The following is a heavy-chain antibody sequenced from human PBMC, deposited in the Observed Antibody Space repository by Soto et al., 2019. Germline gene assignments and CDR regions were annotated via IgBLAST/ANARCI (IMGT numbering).Heavy chain of an antibody. V-gene: IGHV5-51*01. Sequence: EVQLVQSGAEVKKPGESLKISCKGSGYSFTSYWIGWVRQMPGKGLEWMGIIYPGDSDTRYSPSFQGQVTISADKSISTAYLQWSSLKASDTAMYYCARHSALCSSTSCYNNWFDPWGQGTLVTVSS. CDR2: IYPGDSDT. CDR1: GYSFTSYW. D-gene: IGHD2-2*01. J-gene: IGHJ5*02. CDR3: ARHSALCSSTSCYNNWFDP.